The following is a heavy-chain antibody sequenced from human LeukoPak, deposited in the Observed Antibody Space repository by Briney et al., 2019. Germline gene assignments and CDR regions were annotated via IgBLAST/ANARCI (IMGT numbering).Heavy chain of an antibody. V-gene: IGHV3-23*01. CDR2: ISGSGGST. CDR1: GYSISSGYY. CDR3: AKDLRYSGSRGF. D-gene: IGHD1-26*01. J-gene: IGHJ3*01. Sequence: ETLSLTCTVSGYSISSGYYWGWIRQPPGKGLEWVSAISGSGGSTYYADSVKGRFTISRDNSKNTLYLQMNSLRAEDTAVYYCAKDLRYSGSRGFWGQGTMVTVSS.